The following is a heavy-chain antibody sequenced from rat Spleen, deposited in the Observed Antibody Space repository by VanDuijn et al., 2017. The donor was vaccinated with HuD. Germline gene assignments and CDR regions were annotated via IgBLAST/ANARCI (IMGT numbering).Heavy chain of an antibody. CDR3: AREVLTGRGYYFDY. V-gene: IGHV2-15*01. CDR1: GFSLTSYH. Sequence: QVQLKESGPGLVQPSQTLSLTCTVSGFSLTSYHVSWVRQPPGKGLEWIGVIWSGGSTDYNSALKSRLSISRDTSKNQVFLKMNSLQSEDTTTYYFAREVLTGRGYYFDYWGQGVMVTVSS. J-gene: IGHJ2*01. D-gene: IGHD5-1*01. CDR2: IWSGGST.